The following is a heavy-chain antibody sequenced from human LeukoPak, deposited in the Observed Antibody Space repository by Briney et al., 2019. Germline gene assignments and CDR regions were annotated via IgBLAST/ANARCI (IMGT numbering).Heavy chain of an antibody. CDR3: ARCDRTYYDFWSGCNYMDV. Sequence: KASETLSLTCTVSGGSISSSSYYWGWIRQPPGKGLEWIGSIYYSGSTYYNPSLKSRVTISVDTSKNQFSLKLSSVTAADTAVYYCARCDRTYYDFWSGCNYMDVWGKGTTVTVSS. V-gene: IGHV4-39*07. D-gene: IGHD3-3*01. CDR1: GGSISSSSYY. J-gene: IGHJ6*03. CDR2: IYYSGST.